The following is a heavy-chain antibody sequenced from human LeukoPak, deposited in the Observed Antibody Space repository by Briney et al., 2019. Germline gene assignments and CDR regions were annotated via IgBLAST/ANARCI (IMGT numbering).Heavy chain of an antibody. Sequence: SETLSLTCTVFGYSITTGYYWGWIRQPPGKGLEWIGSIYHSGSTFYNPSLKSRVTISVDRSKNQFSLKLSSVTAADTAVYYCARAIAVAGTGFDYWGQGTLVTVSS. CDR1: GYSITTGYY. D-gene: IGHD6-19*01. J-gene: IGHJ4*02. CDR3: ARAIAVAGTGFDY. V-gene: IGHV4-38-2*02. CDR2: IYHSGST.